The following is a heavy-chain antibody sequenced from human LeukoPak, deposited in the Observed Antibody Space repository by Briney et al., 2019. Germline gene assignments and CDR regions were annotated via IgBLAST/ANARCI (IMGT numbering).Heavy chain of an antibody. D-gene: IGHD3-10*01. Sequence: GGSLRLSCAVSGFTFSSYWMTWVRQAPGKGLEWVGKIKEDGSEKYYVDSVKGRFTVSRDNVKNSLFLQMNSLRAEDTAAYYCARLHSAVYYGDAFDIWGQGTMVTVSS. CDR2: IKEDGSEK. V-gene: IGHV3-7*03. J-gene: IGHJ3*02. CDR1: GFTFSSYW. CDR3: ARLHSAVYYGDAFDI.